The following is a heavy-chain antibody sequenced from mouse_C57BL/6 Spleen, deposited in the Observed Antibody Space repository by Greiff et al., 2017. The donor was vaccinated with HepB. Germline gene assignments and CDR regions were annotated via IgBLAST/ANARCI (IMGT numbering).Heavy chain of an antibody. Sequence: QVQLQQPGAELVKPGASVKMSCKASGYTFTSYWITWVKQRPGQGLEWIGDIYPGSGSTNYNEKFKSKATLTVDTSSSTAYMQLSSLTSEDSAVYYCARWEGIGDGGVFDYWGQGTTLTVSS. CDR2: IYPGSGST. J-gene: IGHJ2*01. CDR3: ARWEGIGDGGVFDY. V-gene: IGHV1-55*01. D-gene: IGHD4-1*01. CDR1: GYTFTSYW.